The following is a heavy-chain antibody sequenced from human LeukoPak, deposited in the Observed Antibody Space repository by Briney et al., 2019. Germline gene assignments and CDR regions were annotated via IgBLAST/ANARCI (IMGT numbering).Heavy chain of an antibody. J-gene: IGHJ4*02. V-gene: IGHV3-21*01. CDR1: GFTFSSYS. Sequence: GGSLRLSCAASGFTFSSYSMNWVRQAPGKGLEWVSSISSSSYIYYADSVKGRFTISRDNAKNSLYLQMNSLRAEDTAVYYCASNWIAAAGGLTLNYWGQGTLVTVSS. CDR2: ISSSSYI. D-gene: IGHD6-13*01. CDR3: ASNWIAAAGGLTLNY.